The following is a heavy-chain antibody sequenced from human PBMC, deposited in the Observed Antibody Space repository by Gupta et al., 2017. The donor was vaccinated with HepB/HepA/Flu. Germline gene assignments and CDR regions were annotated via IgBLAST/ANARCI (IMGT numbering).Heavy chain of an antibody. CDR1: GFTISDHY. J-gene: IGHJ4*02. V-gene: IGHV3-72*01. D-gene: IGHD1-26*01. CDR2: TKNKANGYTT. Sequence: EVQLVESGGNLVQPGGSLRLSCAASGFTISDHYMDWVRQAPGKGLEWVGRTKNKANGYTTEYAASVRGRFTISRDDSKNSLYLQMNILKTEDTAVYFCTRWRAGAQDYWGQGTQVTVSS. CDR3: TRWRAGAQDY.